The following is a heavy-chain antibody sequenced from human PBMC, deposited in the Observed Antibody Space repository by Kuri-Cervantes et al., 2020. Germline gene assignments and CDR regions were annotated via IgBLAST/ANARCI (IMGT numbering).Heavy chain of an antibody. V-gene: IGHV3-43D*04. D-gene: IGHD4-17*01. CDR2: ISWDGGST. CDR3: AKDSYGDLDY. Sequence: GESLKISCAASGFTFDDYAMHWVRQAPGKGPEWVSLISWDGGSTYYADSVKGRFTISRDNSKNSLYLQMNSLRAEDTALYYCAKDSYGDLDYWGQGTLVTVSS. CDR1: GFTFDDYA. J-gene: IGHJ4*02.